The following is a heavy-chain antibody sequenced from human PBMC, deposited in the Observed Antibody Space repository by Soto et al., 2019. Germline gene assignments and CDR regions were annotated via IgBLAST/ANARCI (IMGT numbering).Heavy chain of an antibody. V-gene: IGHV1-3*01. Sequence: ASVKVSCKASGYTFTSCAIHWVRQAPGQRLEWMGWINAGNGNTKYSQKFQGRVTITRDTSASTAYMGLSSLRSEDTAVYYCARDDGDSYYDSSGSLGNWFDPWGQGTLVTVSS. CDR2: INAGNGNT. J-gene: IGHJ5*02. CDR3: ARDDGDSYYDSSGSLGNWFDP. D-gene: IGHD3-22*01. CDR1: GYTFTSCA.